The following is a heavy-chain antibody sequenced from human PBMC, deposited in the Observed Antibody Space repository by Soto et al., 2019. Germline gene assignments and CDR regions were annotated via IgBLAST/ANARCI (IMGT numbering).Heavy chain of an antibody. V-gene: IGHV3-53*02. Sequence: EVQLVETGGGLIQPGGSLRLSCLASGFSVTTNYIIWVRQPPGKGLEWVSTTFTGGSPHYADSVKGRFSISRDNSKNTVYLQMNNLRVEDTAVYYCAKKPPSSIQGWAFGMDVWGQGTTVSVSS. D-gene: IGHD1-26*01. CDR1: GFSVTTNY. CDR3: AKKPPSSIQGWAFGMDV. J-gene: IGHJ6*02. CDR2: TFTGGSP.